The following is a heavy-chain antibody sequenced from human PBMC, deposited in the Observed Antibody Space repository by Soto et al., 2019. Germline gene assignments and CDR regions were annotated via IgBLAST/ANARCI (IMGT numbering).Heavy chain of an antibody. D-gene: IGHD3-3*01. CDR1: GYTFTTYG. V-gene: IGHV1-18*01. CDR3: ARGAHGSGYGVY. Sequence: ASVKVSCKTSGYTFTTYGIHWVRQAPGQGLEWMGWISGYNGNTNYAQKFQDRVTMTTDTSRSIGHMELRSLTFGDTAVYYCARGAHGSGYGVYWGQGTLVTVSS. J-gene: IGHJ4*02. CDR2: ISGYNGNT.